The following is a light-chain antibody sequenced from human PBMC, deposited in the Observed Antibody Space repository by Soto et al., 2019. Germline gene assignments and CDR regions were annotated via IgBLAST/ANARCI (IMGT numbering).Light chain of an antibody. V-gene: IGKV3-15*01. Sequence: EIVMTQSPATLSVSPGERAILSCRASQSLSNTYLAWYQQKRGQAPRLLIYGASTRATGIPARFSGSGSGTEFTLTISSLQSEDFAVYYCQQYNNWPWTFGQGTKVEIK. CDR3: QQYNNWPWT. CDR2: GAS. J-gene: IGKJ1*01. CDR1: QSLSNTY.